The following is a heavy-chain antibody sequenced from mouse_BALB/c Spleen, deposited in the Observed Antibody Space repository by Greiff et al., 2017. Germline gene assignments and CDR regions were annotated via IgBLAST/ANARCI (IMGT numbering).Heavy chain of an antibody. D-gene: IGHD2-4*01. CDR2: ISDGGSYT. CDR1: GFTFSDYY. J-gene: IGHJ4*01. CDR3: ARPDSFYAMDY. V-gene: IGHV5-4*02. Sequence: DVQLVESGGGLVKPGGSLKLSCAASGFTFSDYYMYWVRQTPEKRLEWVATISDGGSYTYYPDSVKGRFTISRDNAKNNLYLQMSSLKSEDTAVYYCARPDSFYAMDYWGQGTSVTVSS.